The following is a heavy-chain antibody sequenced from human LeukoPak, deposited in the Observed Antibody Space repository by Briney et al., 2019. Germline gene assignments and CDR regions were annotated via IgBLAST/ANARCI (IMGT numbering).Heavy chain of an antibody. Sequence: KPSETLSLTCAVYGGPFSGYYWSWIRQPPGKGLEWIGEINHSGSTNYNPSLKSRVTISVDTSKNQFSLKLSSVTAADTAVYYCARVALGFDYWGQGTLVTVSS. J-gene: IGHJ4*02. V-gene: IGHV4-34*01. CDR2: INHSGST. D-gene: IGHD2-15*01. CDR3: ARVALGFDY. CDR1: GGPFSGYY.